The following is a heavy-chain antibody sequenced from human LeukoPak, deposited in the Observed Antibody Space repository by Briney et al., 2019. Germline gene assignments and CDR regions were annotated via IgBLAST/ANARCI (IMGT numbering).Heavy chain of an antibody. CDR3: ARRSTQWLDYFDL. CDR1: GGFITSSNYY. Sequence: SETLSLTCTVSGGFITSSNYYWGWIRQPPGKGLEWIASIYSGGSTYFHPSLKSRVTTSGDTSKNQFSLKLSSVTAADTAVYYCARRSTQWLDYFDLWGRGTLITVSS. CDR2: IYSGGST. J-gene: IGHJ2*01. D-gene: IGHD6-19*01. V-gene: IGHV4-39*01.